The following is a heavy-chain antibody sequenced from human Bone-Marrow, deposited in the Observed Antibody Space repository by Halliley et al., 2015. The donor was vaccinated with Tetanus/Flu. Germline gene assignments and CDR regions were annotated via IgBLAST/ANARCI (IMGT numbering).Heavy chain of an antibody. Sequence: AGSGFAFSASAMHWVRQAPGKGLEWVGRIGTEADSYATEFAASVKGRFIASRHDSKNTAFLQMDSLKLEDTAVYYCTFRLFEEFPLHDYWGQGTLVTVSS. CDR2: IGTEADSYAT. CDR3: TFRLFEEFPLHDY. D-gene: IGHD3-10*01. CDR1: GFAFSASA. V-gene: IGHV3-73*01. J-gene: IGHJ4*02.